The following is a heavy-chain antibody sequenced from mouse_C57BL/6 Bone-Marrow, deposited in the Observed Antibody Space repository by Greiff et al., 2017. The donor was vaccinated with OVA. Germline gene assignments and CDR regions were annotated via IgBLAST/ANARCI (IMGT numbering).Heavy chain of an antibody. D-gene: IGHD1-1*01. CDR3: ARWNYGSSLYYFDY. CDR2: IYPGGGYT. Sequence: VQLQQSGAELVRPGTSVKMSCKASGYTFTNYWIGWAKQRPGHGLEWIGDIYPGGGYTNYNEKFKGKATLTADKSSSTAYMQFSSLTSADSAIYYCARWNYGSSLYYFDYWGQGTTLTVSA. CDR1: GYTFTNYW. J-gene: IGHJ2*01. V-gene: IGHV1-63*01.